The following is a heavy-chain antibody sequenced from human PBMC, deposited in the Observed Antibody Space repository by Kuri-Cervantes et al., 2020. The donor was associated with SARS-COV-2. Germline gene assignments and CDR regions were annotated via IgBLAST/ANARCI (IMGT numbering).Heavy chain of an antibody. CDR2: IKQDGSEK. J-gene: IGHJ4*02. CDR1: GFTFSSYW. V-gene: IGHV3-7*01. CDR3: ARDSTNSGYDY. D-gene: IGHD5-12*01. Sequence: LSLTCAASGFTFSSYWMSWVHQAPGKGLEWVANIKQDGSEKYYVDSVKGRFTISRDNAKKSLYLQMNSLRAEDTAVYYCARDSTNSGYDYWGQGTLGTVSS.